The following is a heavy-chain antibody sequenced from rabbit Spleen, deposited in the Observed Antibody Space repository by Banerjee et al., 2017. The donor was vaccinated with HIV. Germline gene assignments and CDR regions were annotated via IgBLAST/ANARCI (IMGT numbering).Heavy chain of an antibody. Sequence: LEESGGGLVKPGGTLTLTCTVSGFSFSSNWICWVRQAPGKGLEWIACIDNGDGIYYASWAKGRFTISRTSSTTVTLRMTSLTAADTATYFCARYAYVSDTAHIKGDLRGPGTLVTVS. J-gene: IGHJ4*01. D-gene: IGHD1-1*01. CDR1: GFSFSSNW. CDR2: IDNGDGI. CDR3: ARYAYVSDTAHIKGDL. V-gene: IGHV1S45*01.